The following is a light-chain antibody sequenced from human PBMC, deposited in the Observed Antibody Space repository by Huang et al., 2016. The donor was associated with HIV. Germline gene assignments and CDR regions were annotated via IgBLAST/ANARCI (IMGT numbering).Light chain of an antibody. CDR1: QSVSSTY. CDR3: QQYDSSPWT. J-gene: IGKJ1*01. CDR2: GAS. V-gene: IGKV3-20*01. Sequence: EIVLTQSPGTLSLSPGERVTLSCRASQSVSSTYLAWYQQKPGQAPRLLFYGASSRATGIPDRCSGSGSGTDFTLTISRLEPEDLAVYYCQQYDSSPWTFGQGTKVEIK.